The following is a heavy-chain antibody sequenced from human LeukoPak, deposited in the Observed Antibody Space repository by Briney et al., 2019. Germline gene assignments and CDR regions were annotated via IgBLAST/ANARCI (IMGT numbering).Heavy chain of an antibody. CDR1: GYRFTDYW. D-gene: IGHD3-10*01. V-gene: IGHV1-2*02. CDR2: INTNTGGT. Sequence: ASVKVSCKASGYRFTDYWIQWVRQAPGQGLEWMGWINTNTGGTVYAQKFQGRVTMTRDTSLTSSYMDLSRLTSDDTAVYYYARGGSFHEFDIWGQGTMVIVSS. J-gene: IGHJ3*02. CDR3: ARGGSFHEFDI.